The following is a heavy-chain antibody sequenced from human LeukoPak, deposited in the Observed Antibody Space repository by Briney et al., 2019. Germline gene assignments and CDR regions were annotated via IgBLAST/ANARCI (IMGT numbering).Heavy chain of an antibody. CDR1: GGSFSGYY. CDR3: ARDPFYWWSPKGFDP. J-gene: IGHJ5*02. D-gene: IGHD2-8*02. CDR2: INHSGST. V-gene: IGHV4-34*01. Sequence: SETLSLTCAVYGGSFSGYYWSWIRQPPGKGLEWIGEINHSGSTNYNPPLKSRVTISVDTSKNQFSLKLSSVTAADTAVYYCARDPFYWWSPKGFDPWGQGTLVTVSS.